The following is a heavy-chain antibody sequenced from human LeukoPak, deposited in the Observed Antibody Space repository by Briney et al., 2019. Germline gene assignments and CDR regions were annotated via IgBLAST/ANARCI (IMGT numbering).Heavy chain of an antibody. CDR1: GFTFSSYA. V-gene: IGHV3-9*01. CDR3: AKAVVPAAGFDY. Sequence: GGSLRLSCAASGFTFSSYAMSWVRQAPGKGLEWVSGISWNSGSIGYADSVKGRFTISRDNAKNSLYLQMNSLRAEDTALYYCAKAVVPAAGFDYWGQGTLVTVSS. J-gene: IGHJ4*02. CDR2: ISWNSGSI. D-gene: IGHD2-2*01.